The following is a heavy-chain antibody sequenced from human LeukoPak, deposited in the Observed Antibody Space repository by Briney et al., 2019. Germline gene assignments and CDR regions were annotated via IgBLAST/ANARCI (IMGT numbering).Heavy chain of an antibody. CDR2: ISSSSSYI. V-gene: IGHV3-21*01. J-gene: IGHJ4*02. CDR1: GFTISGYS. Sequence: PGGSLRLSCAASGFTISGYSMNWVRQAPGKGLEWVSSISSSSSYIYYADSVKGRFTISRDNAKNSLYLQVNSLRAEDTAVYYCARDSSWDVLDYWGQGTLVTVSS. CDR3: ARDSSWDVLDY. D-gene: IGHD7-27*01.